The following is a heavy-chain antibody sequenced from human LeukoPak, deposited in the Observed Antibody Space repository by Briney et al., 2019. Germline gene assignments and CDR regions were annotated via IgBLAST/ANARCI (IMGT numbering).Heavy chain of an antibody. J-gene: IGHJ6*02. CDR3: AKDLHYYVAMDV. CDR1: GFTVSSSY. Sequence: GGSLRLSCAASGFTVSSSYMTWVRQAPGKGLEWVSSISVSGAYKYYADSVKGRFTISRDDSKNTLYLQMNSLRAEDTAVYYCAKDLHYYVAMDVWGQGTAVTVSS. D-gene: IGHD3-10*02. V-gene: IGHV3-23*01. CDR2: ISVSGAYK.